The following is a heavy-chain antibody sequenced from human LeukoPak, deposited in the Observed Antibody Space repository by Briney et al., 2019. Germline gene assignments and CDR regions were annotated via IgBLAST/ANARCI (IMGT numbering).Heavy chain of an antibody. V-gene: IGHV1-69*04. CDR2: IIPILGIA. Sequence: SVKVSCKASGGTFTYYAISWVRQAPGQGLEWMGRIIPILGIANYAQKFQGRVTITADKSTSTAYMELSSLRSEDTAVYYCARGYYYDSSGYYHRKNWFDPWGQGTLVTVSS. CDR3: ARGYYYDSSGYYHRKNWFDP. D-gene: IGHD3-22*01. J-gene: IGHJ5*02. CDR1: GGTFTYYA.